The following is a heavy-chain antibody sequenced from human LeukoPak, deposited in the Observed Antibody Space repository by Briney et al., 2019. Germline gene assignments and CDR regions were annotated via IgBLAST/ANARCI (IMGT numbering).Heavy chain of an antibody. CDR1: GFTFSGSA. D-gene: IGHD3-22*01. J-gene: IGHJ6*03. CDR2: IRSKANSYAT. CDR3: TREESDSSGYYPYYYYMDV. Sequence: GGSLRLSCAASGFTFSGSAMHWVRQASGKGLEWVGRIRSKANSYATAYAASVKGRFTISRDDSKNTAYLQMNSLKTEDTAVYYCTREESDSSGYYPYYYYMDVWGKGTTVTVSS. V-gene: IGHV3-73*01.